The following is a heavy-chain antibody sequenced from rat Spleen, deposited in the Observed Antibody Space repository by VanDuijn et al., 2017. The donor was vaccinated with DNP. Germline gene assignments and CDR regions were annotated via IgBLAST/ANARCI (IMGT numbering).Heavy chain of an antibody. J-gene: IGHJ2*01. CDR2: ISTGGGIT. V-gene: IGHV5S13*01. D-gene: IGHD1-11*01. CDR1: GFTFSNHG. CDR3: ARETSAGMDY. Sequence: EVQLVESGGGLVQPGRSLTLSCAVSGFTFSNHGMAWVRQAPTKGLEWVASISTGGGITYYRDSVKGRFTISRDDAKNTQYLQMDSLRSEDTATYYCARETSAGMDYWGHGVMVTVSS.